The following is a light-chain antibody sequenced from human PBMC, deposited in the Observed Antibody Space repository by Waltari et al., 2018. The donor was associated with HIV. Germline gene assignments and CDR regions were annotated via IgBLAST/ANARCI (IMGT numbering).Light chain of an antibody. J-gene: IGLJ1*01. CDR2: RNN. CDR3: AAWDVSLRGAYV. Sequence: QSVLTPPPSASGTPGQRVTISCSGARSDIGSNYVYWYQQLPGTAPKLLIYRNNQRPSWVPDRFSASKSGTSASLAISGLRSEDEADYYCAAWDVSLRGAYVFGTGTKVAVL. CDR1: RSDIGSNY. V-gene: IGLV1-47*01.